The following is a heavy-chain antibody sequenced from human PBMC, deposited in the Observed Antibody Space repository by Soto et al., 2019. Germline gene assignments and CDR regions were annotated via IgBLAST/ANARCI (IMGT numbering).Heavy chain of an antibody. CDR2: ISGSGGST. D-gene: IGHD6-13*01. J-gene: IGHJ4*01. V-gene: IGHV3-23*01. Sequence: EGSLRLSCAASGFTFSSYAMSWVRQAPGKGLEWVSAISGSGGSTYYADSVKGRFTISRDNSRNTLYLQMNSLRAEDTAVYYCAKGRLAAAGYWVDYWGQGTLVTVSS. CDR1: GFTFSSYA. CDR3: AKGRLAAAGYWVDY.